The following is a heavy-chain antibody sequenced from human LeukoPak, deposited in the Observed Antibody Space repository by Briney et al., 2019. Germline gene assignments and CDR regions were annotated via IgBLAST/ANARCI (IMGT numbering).Heavy chain of an antibody. D-gene: IGHD6-13*01. Sequence: GGSLRLSCAASGFTFSSYAMHWVRQAPGKRLEWVAVISYDGSNKYYADSVKGRFTISRDNSKNTLYLQMNSLRAEDTAVYYCAREAAAGYYYYYYMDVWGKGTTVTVSS. J-gene: IGHJ6*03. CDR3: AREAAAGYYYYYYMDV. CDR2: ISYDGSNK. V-gene: IGHV3-30*01. CDR1: GFTFSSYA.